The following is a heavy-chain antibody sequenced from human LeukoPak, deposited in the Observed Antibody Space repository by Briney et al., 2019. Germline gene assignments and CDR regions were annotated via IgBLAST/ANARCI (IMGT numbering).Heavy chain of an antibody. CDR3: ASGGNYYDSSGYFRFVFDY. J-gene: IGHJ4*02. V-gene: IGHV4-30-2*01. D-gene: IGHD3-22*01. CDR2: IYHSGST. Sequence: PSETLSLTCGVSGGSISSGGYSWSWIRQPPGKGLEWIGYIYHSGSTYYNPSLKSRVTISVDRSKNQFSLKLSSVTAADTAVYYCASGGNYYDSSGYFRFVFDYWGQGTLVTVSS. CDR1: GGSISSGGYS.